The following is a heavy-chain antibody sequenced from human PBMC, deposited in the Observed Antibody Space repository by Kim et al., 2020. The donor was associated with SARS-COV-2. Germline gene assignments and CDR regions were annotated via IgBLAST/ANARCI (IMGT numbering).Heavy chain of an antibody. Sequence: GESLKISCKGSGYSFTSYWIGWVRQMPGKGLEWMGIIYPGDSDTRYSPSFQGQVTISADKSISTAYLQWSSLKASDTAMYYCARQASPQGFGVVIIPRRDNYYYYGMDVWGQGTTVTVSS. CDR2: IYPGDSDT. J-gene: IGHJ6*02. D-gene: IGHD3-3*01. CDR3: ARQASPQGFGVVIIPRRDNYYYYGMDV. V-gene: IGHV5-51*01. CDR1: GYSFTSYW.